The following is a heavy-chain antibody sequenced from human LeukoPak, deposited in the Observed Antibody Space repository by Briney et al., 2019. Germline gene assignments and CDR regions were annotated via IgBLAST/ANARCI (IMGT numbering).Heavy chain of an antibody. D-gene: IGHD2-2*02. CDR2: LTFSGGST. Sequence: PGGSLRLSCAASGFTFSTCAMSWVRQAPGKGLEWVSTLTFSGGSTYYADSVKGRFTISRDNSKNTLYLQMNSLRAEDTAVYYCAKGRTEYAYTSDALDVWGHGTMITVSS. CDR3: AKGRTEYAYTSDALDV. J-gene: IGHJ3*01. V-gene: IGHV3-23*01. CDR1: GFTFSTCA.